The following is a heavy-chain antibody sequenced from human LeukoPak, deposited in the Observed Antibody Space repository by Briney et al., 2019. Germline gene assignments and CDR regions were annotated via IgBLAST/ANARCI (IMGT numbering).Heavy chain of an antibody. Sequence: GGSLRLSCAASGFTFNYAWMSWVRQVPGKGLEWVGQTVSEIDGGTTDYATPVKGRFTISRDDSKSTLYLQMNSLRAEDTAVYYCAKDLGRWDQGTLVTVSS. CDR2: TVSEIDGGTT. V-gene: IGHV3-15*04. J-gene: IGHJ4*02. D-gene: IGHD3-16*01. CDR3: AKDLGR. CDR1: GFTFNYAW.